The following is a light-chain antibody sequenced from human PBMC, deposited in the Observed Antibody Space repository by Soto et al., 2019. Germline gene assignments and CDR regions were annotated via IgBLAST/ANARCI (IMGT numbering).Light chain of an antibody. Sequence: QSALTQPASVSGSPGQSITISCTGTSSDVAAYNSVSWYQQYPGKAPKLMIYDVIYRPSGVSNRFSVSKSANTASLTISGLQAGDEADYYCSSYTTSGNYVFGTGTKVTVL. CDR3: SSYTTSGNYV. V-gene: IGLV2-14*01. J-gene: IGLJ1*01. CDR1: SSDVAAYNS. CDR2: DVI.